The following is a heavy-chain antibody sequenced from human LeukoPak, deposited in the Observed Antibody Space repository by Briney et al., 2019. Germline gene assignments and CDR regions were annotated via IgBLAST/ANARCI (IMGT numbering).Heavy chain of an antibody. CDR3: ARGWGYSYPYYFDY. J-gene: IGHJ4*02. CDR1: GGTFSSYA. CDR2: IIPIFGTA. V-gene: IGHV1-69*01. D-gene: IGHD5-18*01. Sequence: GASVKLSCKASGGTFSSYAISWVRQAPGQGLEWMGGIIPIFGTANYAQKFQGRVTITADESTSTAYMELSSLRSEDTAVYYCARGWGYSYPYYFDYWGQGTLVTVSS.